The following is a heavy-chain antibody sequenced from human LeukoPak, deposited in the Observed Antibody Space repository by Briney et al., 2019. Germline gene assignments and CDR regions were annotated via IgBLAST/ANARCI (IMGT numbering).Heavy chain of an antibody. CDR2: ISWNSGSI. Sequence: GGSLRLSCAASGFTFDDYAMHWVRQTPGKGLEWVSGISWNSGSIDYADSVKGRFTISRDNSKNTLYLQMNSLRAEDTAVYYCAKDEGRYANYYYYMDVWGKGTTVTISS. CDR1: GFTFDDYA. D-gene: IGHD1-26*01. CDR3: AKDEGRYANYYYYMDV. J-gene: IGHJ6*03. V-gene: IGHV3-9*01.